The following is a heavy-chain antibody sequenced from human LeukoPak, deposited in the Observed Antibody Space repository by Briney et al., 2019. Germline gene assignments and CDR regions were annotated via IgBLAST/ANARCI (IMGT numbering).Heavy chain of an antibody. J-gene: IGHJ4*02. Sequence: ASVKVSCKASGHTFTGYYVYWVRQAPGQGLEWMGWMNPNVGGANFPQKFQGRVTVTSDPAISAAYMELRRLRSDDTAVYYCARGVFGESLESWGQGTLVSVSS. D-gene: IGHD3-10*02. V-gene: IGHV1-2*02. CDR1: GHTFTGYY. CDR3: ARGVFGESLES. CDR2: MNPNVGGA.